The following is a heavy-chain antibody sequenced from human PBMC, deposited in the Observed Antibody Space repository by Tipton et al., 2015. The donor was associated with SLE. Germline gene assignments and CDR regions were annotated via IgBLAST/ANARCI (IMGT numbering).Heavy chain of an antibody. CDR2: IYHSGST. V-gene: IGHV4-38-2*02. Sequence: LRLSCTVSGYSISSGYYWGWIRQPPGKGLEWIGSIYHSGSTYYNPSLKSRVTISVDTSKNQFSLKVSSVTAADTAVYYCARASPGIAAAGTVDYWGQGTLVTVSS. CDR3: ARASPGIAAAGTVDY. CDR1: GYSISSGYY. D-gene: IGHD6-13*01. J-gene: IGHJ4*02.